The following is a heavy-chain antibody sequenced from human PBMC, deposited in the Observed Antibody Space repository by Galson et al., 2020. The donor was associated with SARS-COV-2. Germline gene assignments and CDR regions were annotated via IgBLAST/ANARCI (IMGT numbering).Heavy chain of an antibody. CDR1: GYTFTGYY. Sequence: ASVKVSCKASGYTFTGYYIHWVRQAPGQGLEWMGWINPHTGGTNYAQKFQGWVTMTRDMSISTAYVELRSLKSDDTAVFYCARETEMATFNYFDYWGQGTLVTVSS. CDR2: INPHTGGT. D-gene: IGHD5-12*01. CDR3: ARETEMATFNYFDY. V-gene: IGHV1-2*04. J-gene: IGHJ4*02.